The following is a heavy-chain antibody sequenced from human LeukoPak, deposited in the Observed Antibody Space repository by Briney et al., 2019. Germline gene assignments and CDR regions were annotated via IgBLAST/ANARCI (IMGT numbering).Heavy chain of an antibody. CDR1: GFTFSSYG. J-gene: IGHJ4*02. CDR3: ARWGERSGSYYTYSFDY. D-gene: IGHD3-10*01. CDR2: ISYDGSNK. Sequence: GRSLRLSCAASGFTFSSYGMQWVRQAPGKALEWVAVISYDGSNKYYADSVKGRFTISRDNTKNTLYLQMNSLRAKDTAVYYCARWGERSGSYYTYSFDYWGQGTLVTVSS. V-gene: IGHV3-30*03.